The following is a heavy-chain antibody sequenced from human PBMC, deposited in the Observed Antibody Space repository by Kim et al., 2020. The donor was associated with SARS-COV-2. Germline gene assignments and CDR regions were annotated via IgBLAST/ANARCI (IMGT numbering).Heavy chain of an antibody. CDR3: ARVGPYQYCSGGSCYDY. CDR2: ISAYNGNT. Sequence: ASVKVSCKASGYTFTSYGISWVRQAPGQGLEWMGWISAYNGNTNYAQKLQGRVTMTTDTSTSTAYMELRSLRSDDTAVYYCARVGPYQYCSGGSCYDYWGQGTLVTVSS. D-gene: IGHD2-15*01. CDR1: GYTFTSYG. J-gene: IGHJ4*02. V-gene: IGHV1-18*04.